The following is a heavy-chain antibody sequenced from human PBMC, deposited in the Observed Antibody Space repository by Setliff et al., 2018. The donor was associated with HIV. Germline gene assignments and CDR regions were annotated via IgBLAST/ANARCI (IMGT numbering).Heavy chain of an antibody. J-gene: IGHJ3*02. CDR1: GYTFIDNY. CDR2: INAYTDDT. Sequence: ASVKVSCKTSGYTFIDNYIHWVRQAPGQGLEWMAWINAYTDDTNYAQKFQGSVTVTRDTSISTAYMELSRLRSDDTAVYYCARDWKHVFDIWGQGTMVTVSS. D-gene: IGHD1-1*01. V-gene: IGHV1-2*02. CDR3: ARDWKHVFDI.